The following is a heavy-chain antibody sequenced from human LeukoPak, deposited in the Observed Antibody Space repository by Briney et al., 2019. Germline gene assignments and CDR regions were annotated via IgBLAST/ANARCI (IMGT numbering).Heavy chain of an antibody. CDR3: ARDPYDILTGPYFDY. D-gene: IGHD3-9*01. Sequence: GGSLRLSCAASGFTFSSYWMHWVRQAPGKGLVWASRINSDGSTTSYADSVKGRFTISRDNAKNTLYLQMNSLRAEDTAVYYSARDPYDILTGPYFDYWGQGTLVTVSS. J-gene: IGHJ4*02. V-gene: IGHV3-74*01. CDR2: INSDGSTT. CDR1: GFTFSSYW.